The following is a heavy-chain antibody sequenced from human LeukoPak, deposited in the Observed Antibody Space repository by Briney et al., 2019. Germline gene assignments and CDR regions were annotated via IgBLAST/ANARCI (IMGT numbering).Heavy chain of an antibody. CDR3: ARHYGAGSYYDNWFDP. D-gene: IGHD3-10*01. CDR2: IYYSGST. CDR1: GGSISSFY. J-gene: IGHJ5*02. Sequence: TPSETLSLTCTVSGGSISSFYWSWIRQPPGKGLEWIRYIYYSGSTDYNPSLRSRVTISIDTSKNQFSLKLSSVTAADTAVYYCARHYGAGSYYDNWFDPWGQGTLVTVSS. V-gene: IGHV4-59*01.